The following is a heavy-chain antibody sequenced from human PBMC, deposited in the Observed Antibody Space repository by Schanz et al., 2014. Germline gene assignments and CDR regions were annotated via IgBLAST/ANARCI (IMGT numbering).Heavy chain of an antibody. CDR2: IYSGGST. D-gene: IGHD5-18*01. Sequence: HLVESGGGLIQPGGSLRLSCAASGFTVSDNYMTWVRQAPGKGLEWVSVIYSGGSTCYADSVKGRFTISRDNSKNTLYLQMNSLRAEDTALYYCASERGYSYGYGAFDIWGQGTMVTVSS. J-gene: IGHJ3*02. CDR3: ASERGYSYGYGAFDI. V-gene: IGHV3-53*01. CDR1: GFTVSDNY.